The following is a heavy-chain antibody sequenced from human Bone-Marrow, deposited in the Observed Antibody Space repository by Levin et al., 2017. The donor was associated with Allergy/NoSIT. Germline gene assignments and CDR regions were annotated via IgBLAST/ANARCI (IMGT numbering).Heavy chain of an antibody. Sequence: PGGSLRLSCAASGFTFSNHAMHWVRQTPGKGLEWMTVISHDGSNKYYADSVKGRFTISRDNSKNTLYLQMNSLRPDDTAVYYCARQPYYGDPHYFDYWGQGTLVTVSS. CDR2: ISHDGSNK. J-gene: IGHJ4*02. D-gene: IGHD4-17*01. CDR1: GFTFSNHA. CDR3: ARQPYYGDPHYFDY. V-gene: IGHV3-30-3*01.